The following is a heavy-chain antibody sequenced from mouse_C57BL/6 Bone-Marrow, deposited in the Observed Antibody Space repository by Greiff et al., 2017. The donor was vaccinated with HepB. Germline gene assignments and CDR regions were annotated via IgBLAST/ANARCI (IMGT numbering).Heavy chain of an antibody. D-gene: IGHD1-1*01. Sequence: VQVVESGPGLVAPSQSLSITCTVSGFSLTSYGVDWVRQSPGKGLEWLGVIWGVGSTNYNSALKSRLSISKDNSKSQVFLKMNSLQTDDTAMYYCASLITTVVDAWFAYWGQGTLVTVSA. CDR3: ASLITTVVDAWFAY. V-gene: IGHV2-6*01. J-gene: IGHJ3*01. CDR2: IWGVGST. CDR1: GFSLTSYG.